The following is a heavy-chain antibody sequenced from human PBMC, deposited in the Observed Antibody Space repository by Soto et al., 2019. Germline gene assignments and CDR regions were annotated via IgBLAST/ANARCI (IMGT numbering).Heavy chain of an antibody. CDR1: GITCSTYR. V-gene: IGHV3-74*01. Sequence: GGSLRLSCVVSGITCSTYRMHWVRQAPGKGLVWVSHIKSDGTGTSYTDSVKGRFIISRDNAKNTLYLQMNSLRAEDTAVYYCASNWFDPWGQGTLVTVSA. J-gene: IGHJ5*02. CDR3: ASNWFDP. CDR2: IKSDGTGT.